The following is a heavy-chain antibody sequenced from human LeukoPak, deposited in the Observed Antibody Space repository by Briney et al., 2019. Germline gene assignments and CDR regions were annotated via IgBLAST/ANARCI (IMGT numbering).Heavy chain of an antibody. Sequence: VKVSCKASGYTFGSYGVSWVQQAPGQGLEWMAWISPYNGNTNYAQKFQGRVTMTTDTSTSTAYMELRSLRADDTAVYYCARDSASVWPGSSGWSNWFDPWGQGTLVTVSS. D-gene: IGHD6-19*01. CDR2: ISPYNGNT. V-gene: IGHV1-18*01. CDR1: GYTFGSYG. CDR3: ARDSASVWPGSSGWSNWFDP. J-gene: IGHJ5*02.